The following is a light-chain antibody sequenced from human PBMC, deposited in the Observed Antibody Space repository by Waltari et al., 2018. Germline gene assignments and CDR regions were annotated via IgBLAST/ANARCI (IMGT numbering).Light chain of an antibody. CDR1: QSLLYTLSNRNY. CDR2: WAS. CDR3: QQYSSPPYS. Sequence: DIVMTQSPDSLAMSLGESATIKCKSSQSLLYTLSNRNYLAWYQQKPGQPPRLLIYWASTRESGVPDRFSGSGSGTEFTLTISSLQAEDVAVYYCQQYSSPPYSFGQGTKLEIK. J-gene: IGKJ2*01. V-gene: IGKV4-1*01.